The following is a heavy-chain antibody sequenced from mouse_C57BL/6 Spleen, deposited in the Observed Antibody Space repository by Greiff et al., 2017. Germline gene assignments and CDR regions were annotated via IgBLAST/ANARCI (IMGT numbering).Heavy chain of an antibody. D-gene: IGHD3-2*02. J-gene: IGHJ4*01. Sequence: QVQLQQSGPELVKPGASVKISCKASGYAFSSSWMNWVKQRPGKGLEWIGRIYPGDGDTNYNGKFKGKATLTADKSSSTAYMQLSSLTSEDSAVYVCARTAQEYYYAMEYWGQGTSVTVSS. V-gene: IGHV1-82*01. CDR2: IYPGDGDT. CDR1: GYAFSSSW. CDR3: ARTAQEYYYAMEY.